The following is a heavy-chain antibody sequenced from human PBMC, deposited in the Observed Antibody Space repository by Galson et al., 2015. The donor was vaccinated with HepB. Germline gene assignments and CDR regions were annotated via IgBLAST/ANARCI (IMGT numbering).Heavy chain of an antibody. D-gene: IGHD2-21*01. CDR2: IYPGDSDT. CDR3: ALSYCGGDCFSRPSDAFDI. Sequence: SGAEVKKPGESLKISCKGVGYSFTRYWIGWVRQMPGKGLEWMGIIYPGDSDTRYSPSFQGQVTISADKSISTAYLQWSSLKVSDTAMYYCALSYCGGDCFSRPSDAFDIWGQGTMIIVS. CDR1: GYSFTRYW. V-gene: IGHV5-51*03. J-gene: IGHJ3*02.